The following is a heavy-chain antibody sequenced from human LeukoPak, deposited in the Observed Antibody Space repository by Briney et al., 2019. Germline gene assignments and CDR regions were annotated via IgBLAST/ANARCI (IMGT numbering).Heavy chain of an antibody. CDR1: GFTLCSNL. V-gene: IGHV3-66*01. Sequence: PGGSLRLSCAASGFTLCSNLMSWVRQAPGEGVEWVSVIYSGGSTYYADSVKGRFTISRDNSKNTLYLQMTCPRAEDTAVFFGARDTAAAGINYGMDVWGQGTTVTVSS. D-gene: IGHD6-13*01. CDR2: IYSGGST. J-gene: IGHJ6*02. CDR3: ARDTAAAGINYGMDV.